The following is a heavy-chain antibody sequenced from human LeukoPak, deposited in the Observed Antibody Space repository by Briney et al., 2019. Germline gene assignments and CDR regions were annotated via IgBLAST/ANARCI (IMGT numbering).Heavy chain of an antibody. J-gene: IGHJ3*02. V-gene: IGHV3-7*01. D-gene: IGHD2-2*01. CDR1: GFTFSNYW. CDR2: IKQDGSEK. Sequence: GGSLRLSCAASGFTFSNYWMSWVRQAPGKGLEWVANIKQDGSEKFYVDSVKGRCTISRDNAENSLYLQINSLRAEDTAVYYCAGCISKNCDDAIDIWGHGTMVSVSS. CDR3: AGCISKNCDDAIDI.